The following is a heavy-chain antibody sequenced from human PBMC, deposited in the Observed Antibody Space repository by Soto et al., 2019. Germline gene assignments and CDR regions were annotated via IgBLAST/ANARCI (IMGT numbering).Heavy chain of an antibody. CDR1: GDSVSSNSAA. CDR2: TYYMSKWYN. D-gene: IGHD3-3*02. J-gene: IGHJ3*02. V-gene: IGHV6-1*01. CDR3: ARDHEDSIVPGAFDI. Sequence: SQTLSLTCAISGDSVSSNSAAWNWIRQSPSRGLEWLGRTYYMSKWYNDDAVSVKIQITLNPDTSKNQFSPQLNSVTPEDTAVYYCARDHEDSIVPGAFDIWGQGTMVTVSS.